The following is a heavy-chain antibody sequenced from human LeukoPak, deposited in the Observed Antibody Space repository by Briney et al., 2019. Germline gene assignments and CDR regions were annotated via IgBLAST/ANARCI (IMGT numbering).Heavy chain of an antibody. J-gene: IGHJ4*02. CDR3: AKDLLGARIVVVPAAIDY. Sequence: GGSLRLSCAASGFTFSSYGMHWVRQAPGKGLEWVALIWYDGSNKYYADSVKGRFTISRDNSKNTLYLQMNSLRAEGTAVYYCAKDLLGARIVVVPAAIDYWGQGTLVTVSS. CDR2: IWYDGSNK. CDR1: GFTFSSYG. D-gene: IGHD2-2*02. V-gene: IGHV3-30*02.